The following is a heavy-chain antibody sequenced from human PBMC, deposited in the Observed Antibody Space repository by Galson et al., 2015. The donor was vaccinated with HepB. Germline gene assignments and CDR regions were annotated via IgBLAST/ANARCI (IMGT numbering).Heavy chain of an antibody. J-gene: IGHJ5*02. D-gene: IGHD6-19*01. CDR1: GGSFSGYY. Sequence: LSLTCAVYGGSFSGYYWSWIRQPPGKGLEWIGEINHSGSTNYNPSLKSRVTISVDTSKNQFSLKLSSVTAADTAVYYCARGLPAVAGTGWFDPWGQGTLVTVSS. CDR2: INHSGST. CDR3: ARGLPAVAGTGWFDP. V-gene: IGHV4-34*01.